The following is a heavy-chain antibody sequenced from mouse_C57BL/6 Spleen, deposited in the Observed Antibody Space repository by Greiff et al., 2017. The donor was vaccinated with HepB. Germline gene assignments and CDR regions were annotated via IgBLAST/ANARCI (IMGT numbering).Heavy chain of an antibody. D-gene: IGHD2-3*01. CDR3: VRHAYDGTFDY. CDR1: GFSFNTYA. Sequence: EVKLVESGGGLVQPKGSLKLSCAASGFSFNTYAMNWVRQAPGKGLEWVARIRSKSNNYATYYADSVKDRFTISRDDSESMLYLQMNNLKTEDTAMYYCVRHAYDGTFDYWGQGTTLTVSS. J-gene: IGHJ2*01. V-gene: IGHV10-1*01. CDR2: IRSKSNNYAT.